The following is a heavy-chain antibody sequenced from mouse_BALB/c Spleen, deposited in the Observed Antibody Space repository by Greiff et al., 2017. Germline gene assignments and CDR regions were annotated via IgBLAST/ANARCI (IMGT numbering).Heavy chain of an antibody. CDR1: GFSLTSYG. J-gene: IGHJ4*01. V-gene: IGHV2-4-1*01. D-gene: IGHD2-1*01. Sequence: QVHEKQSGPGLVQPSQSLSITCTVSGFSLTSYGVHWVRQSPGKGLEWLGVIWSGGSTDYNAAFISRLSISKDNSKSQVFFKMNSLQADDTAIYYCARGDGNYVYAMDYWGQGTSVTVSS. CDR3: ARGDGNYVYAMDY. CDR2: IWSGGST.